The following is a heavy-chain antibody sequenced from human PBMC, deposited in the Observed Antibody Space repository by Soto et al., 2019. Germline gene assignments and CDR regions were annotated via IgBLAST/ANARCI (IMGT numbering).Heavy chain of an antibody. D-gene: IGHD3-10*01. Sequence: QVQLVQSGAEVKRPGSSVKVSCKASGDTFNFYSINWVRQAPGLGVEWMGRVNPIVSMSNYAQKFQGRVKMTADKSTSTAYMELSSLRSEATAIYYCASSYGSGYRAFDYWGQGALVTVSS. CDR2: VNPIVSMS. J-gene: IGHJ4*02. CDR1: GDTFNFYS. CDR3: ASSYGSGYRAFDY. V-gene: IGHV1-69*02.